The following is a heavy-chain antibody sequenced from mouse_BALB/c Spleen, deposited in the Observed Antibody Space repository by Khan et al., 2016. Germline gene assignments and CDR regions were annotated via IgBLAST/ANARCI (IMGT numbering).Heavy chain of an antibody. J-gene: IGHJ4*01. CDR3: ARDAYCNYGYFHVMDY. D-gene: IGHD2-10*02. V-gene: IGHV7-3*02. CDR1: GFTFTDYY. CDR2: IRNKANGYTT. Sequence: EVELVESGGGLVQPGGSLRLSCATSGFTFTDYYMSWVRQPPEKALEWLGFIRNKANGYTTEYSASVKGRFTISRDNSQSILYLQMNIVRAEYSATYYCARDAYCNYGYFHVMDYWGQGTSVTVSS.